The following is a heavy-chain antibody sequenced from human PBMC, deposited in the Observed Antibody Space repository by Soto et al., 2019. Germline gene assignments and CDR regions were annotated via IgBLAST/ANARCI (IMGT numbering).Heavy chain of an antibody. CDR1: GGSISSSNW. D-gene: IGHD6-19*01. V-gene: IGHV4-4*02. CDR2: IYHSGST. CDR3: ARASGWYAYWMDV. Sequence: SETLSLTCAVSGGSISSSNWWSWVRQPPGKGLEWIGEIYHSGSTNYNPSLKSRVTISVDTSKNQFSLKLSSVTAADTAVYYCARASGWYAYWMDVWGQGTTVTVSS. J-gene: IGHJ6*02.